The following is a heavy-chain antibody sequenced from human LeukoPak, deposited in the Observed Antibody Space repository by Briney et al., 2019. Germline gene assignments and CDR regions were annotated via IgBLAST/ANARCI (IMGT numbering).Heavy chain of an antibody. J-gene: IGHJ4*02. CDR1: GGSISSGDYY. Sequence: SETLSLTCTVSGGSISSGDYYWSWIRQPPGKGLEWIGYIYYSGSTYYNPSLKSRVTISVDTSKNQFSLKLSSVTAADTAVYYCARRGDSSGWPFDYWGQGTLVTVSS. CDR3: ARRGDSSGWPFDY. D-gene: IGHD6-19*01. CDR2: IYYSGST. V-gene: IGHV4-30-4*08.